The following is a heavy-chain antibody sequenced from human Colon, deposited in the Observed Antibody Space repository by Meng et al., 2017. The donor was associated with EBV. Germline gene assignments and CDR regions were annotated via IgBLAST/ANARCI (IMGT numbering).Heavy chain of an antibody. CDR2: IYYSGNT. CDR1: GGSMSSGDYS. V-gene: IGHV4-30-4*01. CDR3: ARAEYYNWFDP. D-gene: IGHD1-14*01. Sequence: QVQVQESGPGLVKPSQTLSLTCTVSGGSMSSGDYSWNWIRQPPGKGLEWIGYIYYSGNTYYNPSLKSRVTISIDTSKNQFSLKLSSVTAADTAVYYCARAEYYNWFDPWGQGTLVTVSS. J-gene: IGHJ5*02.